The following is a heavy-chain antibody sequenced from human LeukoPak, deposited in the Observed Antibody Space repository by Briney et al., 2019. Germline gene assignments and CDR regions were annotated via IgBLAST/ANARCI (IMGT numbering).Heavy chain of an antibody. J-gene: IGHJ4*02. Sequence: ASVKVSCKASGYIFTSYDINWVRQATGQGLEWMGWMNPNSGNTGYAQKFQGRVTITRNTSISTAYMELSSLRSEDTAVYYCARGAKDYYDSSGYYPPGYWGQGTLVTVSS. CDR3: ARGAKDYYDSSGYYPPGY. D-gene: IGHD3-22*01. CDR1: GYIFTSYD. V-gene: IGHV1-8*03. CDR2: MNPNSGNT.